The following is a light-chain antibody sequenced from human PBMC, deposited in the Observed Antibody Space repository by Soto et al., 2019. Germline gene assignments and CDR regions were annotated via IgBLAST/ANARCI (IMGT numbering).Light chain of an antibody. Sequence: DIQMTQSPSTLSGSVGDRATITCRASQTISSWLAWYQQKPGKAPKLLIYKASTLKSGVPSRFSGSGYGTEFTLTISRLQPDDFANYYCQHYNSYSEEFGKGTKVDIK. J-gene: IGKJ1*01. CDR3: QHYNSYSEE. CDR1: QTISSW. CDR2: KAS. V-gene: IGKV1-5*03.